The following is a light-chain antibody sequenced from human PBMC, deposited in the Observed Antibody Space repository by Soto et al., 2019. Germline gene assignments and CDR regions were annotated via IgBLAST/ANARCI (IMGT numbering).Light chain of an antibody. CDR1: KLGDKY. Sequence: SYELTQPPSVSVSPGQTASITCSGDKLGDKYACWYQQKPGQSPVLVIYQDSKRPSGIPERFSGSNSRNTATLTISGTQAMDEADYYCQAWDSSTHVVFGGGTKVTVL. J-gene: IGLJ2*01. CDR2: QDS. V-gene: IGLV3-1*01. CDR3: QAWDSSTHVV.